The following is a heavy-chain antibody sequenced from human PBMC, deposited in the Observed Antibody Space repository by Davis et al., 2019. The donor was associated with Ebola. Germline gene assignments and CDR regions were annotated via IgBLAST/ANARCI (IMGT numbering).Heavy chain of an antibody. CDR1: GFTFSNYA. CDR2: ISGSGATT. CDR3: ARFVSYYYDSRNAFDI. D-gene: IGHD3-22*01. Sequence: GGSLRLSCAASGFTFSNYAMSWVRQAPGKGLEWVSGISGSGATTYYADSVKGRFTISRDNSKNTLYLQMNSLRAEDTAVYYCARFVSYYYDSRNAFDIWGQGTMVTVSS. V-gene: IGHV3-23*01. J-gene: IGHJ3*02.